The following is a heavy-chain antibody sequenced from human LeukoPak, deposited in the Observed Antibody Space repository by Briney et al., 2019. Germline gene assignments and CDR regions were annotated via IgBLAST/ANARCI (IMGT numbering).Heavy chain of an antibody. CDR2: ISSSSSYI. D-gene: IGHD2-15*01. CDR1: GFTFSSYS. Sequence: PGRSLRLSCAASGFTFSSYSMNWVRQAPGKGLEWVSSISSSSSYIYYADSVKGRFTISRDNAKNSLYLQMNGLRAEDTAVYYCARDMGYCSGGSCYLFDYWGQGTLVTVSS. CDR3: ARDMGYCSGGSCYLFDY. V-gene: IGHV3-21*01. J-gene: IGHJ4*02.